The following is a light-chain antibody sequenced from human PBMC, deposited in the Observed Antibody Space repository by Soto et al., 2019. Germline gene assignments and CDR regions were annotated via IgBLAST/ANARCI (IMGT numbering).Light chain of an antibody. CDR2: GAS. J-gene: IGKJ5*01. Sequence: DIQLTQSPSFLSASVGDRVTIICRASQGISSYLAWYQQKPGKAPKLLIYGASTLQRGVSSRFSGSGSGTEFTLTISSLQPEDFATYYCQHLKSYPITFGQGTRLEIK. CDR3: QHLKSYPIT. CDR1: QGISSY. V-gene: IGKV1-9*01.